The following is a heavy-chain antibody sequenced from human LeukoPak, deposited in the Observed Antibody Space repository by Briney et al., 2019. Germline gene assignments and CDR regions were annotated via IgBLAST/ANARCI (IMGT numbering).Heavy chain of an antibody. CDR2: IYYSGST. D-gene: IGHD4-23*01. V-gene: IGHV4-39*07. J-gene: IGHJ4*02. CDR1: GGSISSSSYY. CDR3: ARVSVYYGGNLDY. Sequence: SETLSLTCTVSGGSISSSSYYWGWIRQPPGKGLEWIGSIYYSGSTYYNPSLKSRVTISVDTSKNQFSLKLSSVTAADTAVYYCARVSVYYGGNLDYWGQGTLVTVSS.